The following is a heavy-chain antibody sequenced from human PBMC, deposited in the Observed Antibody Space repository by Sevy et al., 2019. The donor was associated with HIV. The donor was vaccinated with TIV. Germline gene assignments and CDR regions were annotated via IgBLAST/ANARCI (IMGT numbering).Heavy chain of an antibody. J-gene: IGHJ4*02. D-gene: IGHD2-15*01. CDR3: VIRSGGHYFDY. CDR1: GGSFSGYY. V-gene: IGHV4-34*01. CDR2: ISHSGST. Sequence: SETLSLTCAVYGGSFSGYYWSWIRQPPGKGLEWIAEISHSGSTNYNPSLKSRVTISVATSKNQFSLKLSSVTAADTAVYYCVIRSGGHYFDYWGQGTLVTVSS.